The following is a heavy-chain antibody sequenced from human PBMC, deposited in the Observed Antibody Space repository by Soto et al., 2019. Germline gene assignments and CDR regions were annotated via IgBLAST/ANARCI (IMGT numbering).Heavy chain of an antibody. CDR2: ISAYNGNT. V-gene: IGHV1-18*01. CDR1: GYTFTSYG. Sequence: ASVKVSCKASGYTFTSYGISWVRQAPGQGLERMGRISAYNGNTNYAQKFQGRVTMTRDTSTSTVYMDLTSLRSEDTAVYYCARDGGSGGWYYFDLWGQGALVTVSS. D-gene: IGHD2-15*01. CDR3: ARDGGSGGWYYFDL. J-gene: IGHJ4*02.